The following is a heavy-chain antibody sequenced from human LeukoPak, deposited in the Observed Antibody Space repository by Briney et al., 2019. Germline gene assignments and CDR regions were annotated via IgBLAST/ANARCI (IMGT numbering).Heavy chain of an antibody. D-gene: IGHD3-22*01. CDR3: AKDWAMIVVKGTFDL. V-gene: IGHV3-49*03. CDR1: GFTFGDYT. CDR2: IRSIPYGGST. J-gene: IGHJ3*01. Sequence: GGSLRLSCSGYGFTFGDYTMSWFRQAPGKGLEWVGFIRSIPYGGSTEYAASVKGRFSISRDDSRRIAYLQMNSLKTEDTAVYFCAKDWAMIVVKGTFDLWGQGTMVTVSS.